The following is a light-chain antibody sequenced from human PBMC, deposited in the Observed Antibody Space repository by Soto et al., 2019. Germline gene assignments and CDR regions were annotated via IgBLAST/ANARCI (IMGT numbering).Light chain of an antibody. CDR2: GNT. CDR1: SSNIGAGYD. Sequence: QSVLTQPPSVSGAPGQRVTISCTGSSSNIGAGYDVHWYQQVPGTAPKLLIYGNTNRPSGVPDRFSGSKSGTSASLAITGLQAEDEADYYCQSYDSSLSGWRVFGGGTKHTVL. V-gene: IGLV1-40*01. J-gene: IGLJ3*02. CDR3: QSYDSSLSGWRV.